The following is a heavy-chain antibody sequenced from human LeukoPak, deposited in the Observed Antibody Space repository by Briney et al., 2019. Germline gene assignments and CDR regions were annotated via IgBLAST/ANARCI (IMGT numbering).Heavy chain of an antibody. CDR3: ARQLRGEAVAGHLQPFDY. CDR2: IYYSGST. V-gene: IGHV4-39*01. J-gene: IGHJ4*02. CDR1: GGSITTSSYY. D-gene: IGHD6-19*01. Sequence: SETLSLTCTVSGGSITTSSYYWGWIRQPPGKGLEWIGIIYYSGSTYYNPSLKSRVTISVDTSKNQFSLKLSSVTAADTAVYFCARQLRGEAVAGHLQPFDYWGQGTLVTVSS.